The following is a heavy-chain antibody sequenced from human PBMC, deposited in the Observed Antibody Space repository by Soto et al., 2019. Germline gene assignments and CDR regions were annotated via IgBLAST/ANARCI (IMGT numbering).Heavy chain of an antibody. Sequence: EVQLLQSGGGLVQPGGSLTLSCAASGFSFRSYAMGWVRQAPGKGLAWVSSISGGGDGTYYADSVKGRFTVSRDNSQNTMYLQMDSLRAEDTAVYYCADGGRYPYFWGQGALVTVSS. CDR3: ADGGRYPYF. D-gene: IGHD1-26*01. CDR2: ISGGGDGT. J-gene: IGHJ4*02. CDR1: GFSFRSYA. V-gene: IGHV3-23*01.